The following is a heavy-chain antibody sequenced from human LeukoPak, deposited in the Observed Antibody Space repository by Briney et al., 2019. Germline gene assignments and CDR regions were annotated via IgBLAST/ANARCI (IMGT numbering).Heavy chain of an antibody. CDR2: IIPIFDTG. Sequence: ASVNVSCKSSGGTFSSYAISWVRQAPGQGLEWMGGIIPIFDTGNYAQKFQGRVTITADKSTSTAYMELSSLRSDDTAVYYCARDLKLLWFGELFDYWGQGTLVTVSS. D-gene: IGHD3-10*01. V-gene: IGHV1-69*06. CDR3: ARDLKLLWFGELFDY. CDR1: GGTFSSYA. J-gene: IGHJ4*02.